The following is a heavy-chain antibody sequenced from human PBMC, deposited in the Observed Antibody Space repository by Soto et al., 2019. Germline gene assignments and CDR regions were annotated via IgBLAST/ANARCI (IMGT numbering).Heavy chain of an antibody. J-gene: IGHJ4*02. V-gene: IGHV5-51*01. D-gene: IGHD3-22*01. Sequence: GESLKISCKGSGYSFTSYWIGWVRQMPGKGLERMGIIYPGDSDTRYSPSFQGQVTISADKSISTAYLQWSSLKASDTAMYYCARTRDYYDSSGYPYFDYWGQGTLVTVSS. CDR1: GYSFTSYW. CDR3: ARTRDYYDSSGYPYFDY. CDR2: IYPGDSDT.